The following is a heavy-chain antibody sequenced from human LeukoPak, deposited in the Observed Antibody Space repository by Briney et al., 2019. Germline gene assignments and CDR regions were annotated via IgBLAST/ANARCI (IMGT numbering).Heavy chain of an antibody. CDR3: AKVSTVSSLSSGYYPIDY. Sequence: GGSLRLSCAASGFTFSSYWMHWVRQAPGKGLVWVSRINSDGSSTSYADSVKGRFTISRDNAKNTLYLQMNSLRAEDTAAYYCAKVSTVSSLSSGYYPIDYWGQGTLVTVSS. CDR1: GFTFSSYW. J-gene: IGHJ4*02. V-gene: IGHV3-74*01. D-gene: IGHD3-22*01. CDR2: INSDGSST.